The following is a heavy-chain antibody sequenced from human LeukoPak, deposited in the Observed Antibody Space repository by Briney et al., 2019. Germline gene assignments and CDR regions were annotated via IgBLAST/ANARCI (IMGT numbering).Heavy chain of an antibody. Sequence: ASVKVSCKASGYTFTSYAVHWVRQAPGQRLEWMGWINAGNGNTKYSQKFQGRVTITRDTSASTAYMELSSLRSEDTAVYYCARDLVPTTEYYFDYWGQGTLVTVSS. J-gene: IGHJ4*02. CDR2: INAGNGNT. D-gene: IGHD4-17*01. V-gene: IGHV1-3*01. CDR3: ARDLVPTTEYYFDY. CDR1: GYTFTSYA.